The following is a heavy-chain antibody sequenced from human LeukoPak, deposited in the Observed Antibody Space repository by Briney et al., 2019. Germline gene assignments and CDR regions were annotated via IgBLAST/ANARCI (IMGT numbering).Heavy chain of an antibody. CDR3: ARDRDGPDY. D-gene: IGHD5-24*01. V-gene: IGHV3-30*03. J-gene: IGHJ4*02. CDR1: GFTFGSYG. Sequence: GGSLRLSCVASGFTFGSYGIHWVRQAPGKGLEWVAVVSSDGSIKYNADSVKGRFTIFRDTSKNTLYLQMNSLRAEDTAVYYCARDRDGPDYWGQRTLVTVSS. CDR2: VSSDGSIK.